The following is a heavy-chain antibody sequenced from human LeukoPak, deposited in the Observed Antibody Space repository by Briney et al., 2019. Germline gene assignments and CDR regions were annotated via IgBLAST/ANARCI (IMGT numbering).Heavy chain of an antibody. CDR1: GFTFSSYA. Sequence: GGSLRLSCAASGFTFSSYAMSWVRQAPGKGLEWVSAISGSGGSTYYADSVKGRFTISRDNSKNTLYLQMNSLRAEDTAVYYCAKSRGSHSILRWLQSYIDYWGQGTLVTVSS. CDR2: ISGSGGST. D-gene: IGHD5-24*01. V-gene: IGHV3-23*01. J-gene: IGHJ4*02. CDR3: AKSRGSHSILRWLQSYIDY.